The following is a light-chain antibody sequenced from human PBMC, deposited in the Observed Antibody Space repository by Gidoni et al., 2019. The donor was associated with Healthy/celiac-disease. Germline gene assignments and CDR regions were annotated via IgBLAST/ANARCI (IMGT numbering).Light chain of an antibody. CDR1: SSDGGGYNY. Sequence: QSALTQPASVSGSPGPSITISCSGTSSDGGGYNYVSWYQQHPGKAPKLMFYDVSNRPSGVSIRFSGSKSGNTASLTIAGLQAEDEADYYCSSYTSSLYVFGTGTKVTVL. V-gene: IGLV2-14*03. J-gene: IGLJ1*01. CDR3: SSYTSSLYV. CDR2: DVS.